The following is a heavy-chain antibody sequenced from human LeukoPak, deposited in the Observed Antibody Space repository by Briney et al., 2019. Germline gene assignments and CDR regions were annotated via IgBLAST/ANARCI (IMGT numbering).Heavy chain of an antibody. J-gene: IGHJ4*02. CDR2: IFHSGNT. Sequence: PSETLSLTCIVSGDSISSYYWSWIRQPPGKGLEWIGYIFHSGNTNYNPSLKSRFTMSIDTSKNQFSLRLSSVTAADTAVYYCARQPYTIGAYYFDYWGPGTLVSVSS. CDR3: ARQPYTIGAYYFDY. CDR1: GDSISSYY. D-gene: IGHD1-26*01. V-gene: IGHV4-59*08.